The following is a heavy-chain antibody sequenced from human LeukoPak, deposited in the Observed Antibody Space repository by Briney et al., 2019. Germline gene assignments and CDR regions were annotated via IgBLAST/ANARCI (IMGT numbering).Heavy chain of an antibody. J-gene: IGHJ4*02. V-gene: IGHV3-21*01. CDR1: GFTVSSNY. D-gene: IGHD1-20*01. CDR2: ISSSSSYI. Sequence: KTGGSLRLSCAASGFTVSSNYMSWVRQAPGKGLEWVSSISSSSSYIYYADSVKGRFTISRDNAKNSLYLQMNSLRAEDTAVYYCARDPYNWNDVSFDYWGQGTLVTVSS. CDR3: ARDPYNWNDVSFDY.